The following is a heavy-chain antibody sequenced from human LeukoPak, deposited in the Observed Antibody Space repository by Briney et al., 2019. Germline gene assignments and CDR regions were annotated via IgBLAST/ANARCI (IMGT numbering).Heavy chain of an antibody. V-gene: IGHV3-21*01. D-gene: IGHD5-24*01. CDR1: GFSFGASS. J-gene: IGHJ6*03. CDR3: ARPDGYNYPYYYYMDV. CDR2: ISSSSSYI. Sequence: PGGSLRLSCTASGFSFGASSVTWVRQAPGKGLEWVSSISSSSSYIYYADSVKGRFTISRDNAKNSLYLQMNSLRAEDTAVYYCARPDGYNYPYYYYMDVWGKGTTVTVSS.